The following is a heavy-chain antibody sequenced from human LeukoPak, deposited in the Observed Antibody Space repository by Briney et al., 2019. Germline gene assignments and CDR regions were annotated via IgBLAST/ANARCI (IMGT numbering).Heavy chain of an antibody. J-gene: IGHJ4*02. D-gene: IGHD6-19*01. V-gene: IGHV3-23*01. CDR2: NSGGSS. Sequence: GGSLRLSCAASGFTFSTYGVYWVRQAPGKGLEWVSSNSGGSSYYADSVKGRFTISRDNSKNTLYLQMNSLRAEDTAVYYCARDLGSSGWYIDYWGQGTLVTVSS. CDR3: ARDLGSSGWYIDY. CDR1: GFTFSTYG.